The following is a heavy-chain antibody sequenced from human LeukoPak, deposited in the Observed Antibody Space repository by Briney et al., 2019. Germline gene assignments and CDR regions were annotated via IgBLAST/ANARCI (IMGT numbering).Heavy chain of an antibody. D-gene: IGHD4-17*01. J-gene: IGHJ4*02. Sequence: RASVKVSCKASGYTFTGYYMHWVRQAPGQGLEWMGRINLNSGGTNYAQKFQGRVTMTRDTSISTAYMELSRLRSDDTAVYYCARGDYGDYNLFDYWGQGTLVTVSS. V-gene: IGHV1-2*06. CDR1: GYTFTGYY. CDR2: INLNSGGT. CDR3: ARGDYGDYNLFDY.